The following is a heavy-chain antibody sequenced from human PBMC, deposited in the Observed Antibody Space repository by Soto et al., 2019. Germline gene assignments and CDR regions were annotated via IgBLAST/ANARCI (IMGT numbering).Heavy chain of an antibody. J-gene: IGHJ6*02. V-gene: IGHV3-15*01. CDR3: TTSSTRRDYYYYGMDV. D-gene: IGHD2-2*01. Sequence: GGSLRLSCAASGFTFSNAWMSWVRQAPGKGLEWVGLIKSNTDGGKTDYAAPVKGRFTISRDDSKNTLYLQMNSLKTEDTAVYYCTTSSTRRDYYYYGMDVWGQGTTGTSP. CDR1: GFTFSNAW. CDR2: IKSNTDGGKT.